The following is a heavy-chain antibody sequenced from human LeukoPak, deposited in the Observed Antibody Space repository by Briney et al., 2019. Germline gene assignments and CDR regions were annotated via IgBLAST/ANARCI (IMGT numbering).Heavy chain of an antibody. Sequence: GGSLRLSCAASGFTFSSYSMNWVRQAPGKGLEGVSYINRSSSTIYYADSVKGRFTISRDNAKNSLYLQLNSLIAEDTAVYYCAREMATTDAFDIWGQGTMVTVSS. V-gene: IGHV3-48*01. J-gene: IGHJ3*02. CDR3: AREMATTDAFDI. CDR1: GFTFSSYS. D-gene: IGHD5-24*01. CDR2: INRSSSTI.